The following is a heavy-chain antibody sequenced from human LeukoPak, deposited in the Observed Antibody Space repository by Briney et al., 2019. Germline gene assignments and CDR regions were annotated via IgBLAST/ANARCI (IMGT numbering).Heavy chain of an antibody. CDR3: ARSMGGQNVVVVIVSYFDY. CDR1: GYSISSGYY. D-gene: IGHD2-15*01. J-gene: IGHJ4*02. V-gene: IGHV4-38-2*02. CDR2: IYHSGST. Sequence: SETLSLTCTVSGYSISSGYYWGWIRQPPGKGLEWIGSIYHSGSTYYNPSLKSQVTISVDTSKNQFSLKLSSVTAADTAVYYCARSMGGQNVVVVIVSYFDYWGQGTLVTVSS.